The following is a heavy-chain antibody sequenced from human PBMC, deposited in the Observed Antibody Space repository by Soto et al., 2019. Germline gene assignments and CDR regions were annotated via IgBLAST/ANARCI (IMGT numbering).Heavy chain of an antibody. CDR1: GYTFTGYY. J-gene: IGHJ3*02. CDR2: INPNSGGT. Sequence: ASVKVSCKASGYTFTGYYMHWMRQAPGQGLEWMGWINPNSGGTNYAQKFQGRVTMTRDTSISTAYMELSRLRSDDTAVYYCARDLGSGWFRAFDIWGQGTMVTVSS. D-gene: IGHD6-19*01. V-gene: IGHV1-2*02. CDR3: ARDLGSGWFRAFDI.